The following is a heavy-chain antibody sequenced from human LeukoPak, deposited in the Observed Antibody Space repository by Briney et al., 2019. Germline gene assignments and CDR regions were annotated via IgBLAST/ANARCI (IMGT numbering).Heavy chain of an antibody. CDR3: ATDYSNFYGMDV. CDR2: GHHSERS. Sequence: SETLSLTCSVSGDSVSSTYWSWVRQPPGKGLEWIAYGHHSERSNYNPSLKSRVTISADTSKNQFSLKLSSVTAADTAVYYCATDYSNFYGMDVWGQGTTVTVSS. V-gene: IGHV4-59*02. CDR1: GDSVSSTY. D-gene: IGHD4-11*01. J-gene: IGHJ6*02.